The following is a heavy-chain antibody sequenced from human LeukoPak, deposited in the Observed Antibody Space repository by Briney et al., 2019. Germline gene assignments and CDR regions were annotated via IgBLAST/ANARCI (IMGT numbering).Heavy chain of an antibody. D-gene: IGHD1-26*01. CDR1: GYTFTSYY. J-gene: IGHJ4*02. CDR3: ARDWVGASSEIYY. V-gene: IGHV1-46*01. CDR2: INPTGGDT. Sequence: ASVKVSCKASGYTFTSYYMHWVRQAPGQGLEWMGIINPTGGDTTYAQKFQGRVTMTSDTSTSTVYMELSSLRSEDTAVYYCARDWVGASSEIYYWGQGTLVTVSS.